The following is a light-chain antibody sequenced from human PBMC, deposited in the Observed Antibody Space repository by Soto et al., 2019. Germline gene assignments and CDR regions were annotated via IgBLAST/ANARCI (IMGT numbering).Light chain of an antibody. CDR1: QSVASN. Sequence: DIVMTQSPASLSVSPGDGATLSCRASQSVASNVAWYQQKPGQGPRLLIHGASTRAVGVPARFSGSGSGTDFTLTINSLQSEDFAVYYCQQYHNWPPQYTFGQGTKLQIK. V-gene: IGKV3-15*01. CDR3: QQYHNWPPQYT. J-gene: IGKJ2*01. CDR2: GAS.